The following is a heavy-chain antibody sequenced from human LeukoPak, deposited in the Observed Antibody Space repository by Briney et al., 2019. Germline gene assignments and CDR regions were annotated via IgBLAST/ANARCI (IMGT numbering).Heavy chain of an antibody. Sequence: GGSLRLSCVASGLTFTDHPMNWVRQAPGKGLEWISYIGGDGIAFYADSVKGRFTASKDDARKSMYLQMNSLRVEDTAVYYCARGKWGLPFDHWGQGTLVAVS. CDR1: GLTFTDHP. CDR3: ARGKWGLPFDH. CDR2: IGGDGIA. J-gene: IGHJ4*02. V-gene: IGHV3-69-1*01. D-gene: IGHD3-22*01.